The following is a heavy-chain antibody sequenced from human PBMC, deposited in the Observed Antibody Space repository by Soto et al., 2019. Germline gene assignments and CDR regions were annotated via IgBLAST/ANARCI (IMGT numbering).Heavy chain of an antibody. V-gene: IGHV4-59*08. D-gene: IGHD4-17*01. Sequence: QVQLQESGPGLVKPSETLSLTCTVSGGSISSYYWSWIRQPPGKGLEWIGYIYYSGSTNYNPSLKCRRTISVDTSKNQYSLKLSSVTAAGTAVYYCARASTVTTRGSRNNWFDPWGKGTLVTVSS. J-gene: IGHJ5*02. CDR3: ARASTVTTRGSRNNWFDP. CDR1: GGSISSYY. CDR2: IYYSGST.